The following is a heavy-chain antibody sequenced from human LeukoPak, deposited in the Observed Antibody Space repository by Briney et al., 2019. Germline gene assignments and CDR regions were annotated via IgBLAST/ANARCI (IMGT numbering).Heavy chain of an antibody. D-gene: IGHD4-17*01. CDR2: ISSSGSTI. J-gene: IGHJ6*03. Sequence: GGSLRLSCAASGFTFSSYEMNWVRQAPGKGLEGVSYISSSGSTIYYADSVKGRFTISRDNAKKSLYLQMNSLRAEDTAVYYCARVDGDYDYYYYMDVWGKGTTVTVSS. CDR3: ARVDGDYDYYYYMDV. V-gene: IGHV3-48*03. CDR1: GFTFSSYE.